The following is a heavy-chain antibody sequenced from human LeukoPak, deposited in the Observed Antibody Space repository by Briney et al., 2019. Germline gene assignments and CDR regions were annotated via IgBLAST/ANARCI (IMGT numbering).Heavy chain of an antibody. CDR1: GFNFSTYT. CDR3: AKDESRVRGVIQDAFDF. J-gene: IGHJ3*01. CDR2: IDFTSTYI. V-gene: IGHV3-21*01. Sequence: GGSLRLSCAASGFNFSTYTMNWVRQAPGKGLEWVSSIDFTSTYIDYADSVKGRFAISRDNAKKSLYLQMNSLRVDDTAVYYCAKDESRVRGVIQDAFDFWGQGTLLTVSS. D-gene: IGHD3-10*01.